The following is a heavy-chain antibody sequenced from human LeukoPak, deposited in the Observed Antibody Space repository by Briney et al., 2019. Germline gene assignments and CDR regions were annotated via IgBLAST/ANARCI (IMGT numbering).Heavy chain of an antibody. CDR1: GGSISSYY. D-gene: IGHD6-19*01. CDR2: IYYSGST. Sequence: SETLSLTCSVSGGSISSYYWGWIRQPPGKGLEWIGNIYYSGSTNYNPSFKSRVTISVDTSKNQFSLKLSSVTAADTAVYYCARGQWLAEDAFDIWGQGTMVTVSS. V-gene: IGHV4-59*01. J-gene: IGHJ3*02. CDR3: ARGQWLAEDAFDI.